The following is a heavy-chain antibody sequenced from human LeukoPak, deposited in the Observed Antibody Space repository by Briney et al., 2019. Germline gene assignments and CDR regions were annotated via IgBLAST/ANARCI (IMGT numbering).Heavy chain of an antibody. CDR3: ARETTIFGVVIDY. J-gene: IGHJ4*02. Sequence: GGSLRLSCAASGFTFSSYGMHWVRQAPGKGLEWVSSISSSSSYIYYADSVKGRFTISRDNAKNSLYLQMNSLRAEDTAVYYCARETTIFGVVIDYWGQGTLVTVSS. CDR2: ISSSSSYI. CDR1: GFTFSSYG. D-gene: IGHD3-3*01. V-gene: IGHV3-21*01.